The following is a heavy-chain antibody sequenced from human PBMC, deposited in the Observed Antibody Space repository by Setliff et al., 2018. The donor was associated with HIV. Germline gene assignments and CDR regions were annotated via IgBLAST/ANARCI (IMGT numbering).Heavy chain of an antibody. CDR2: IYHTGST. Sequence: PSETLSLTCTVSGGSINSTSYYWGWIRQPPGNGLEWIGSIYHTGSTYYKPSLKSRVTISVDTSKNQFSLRLSSVAAGDTAVYYCAKESAYYYASGGPYYFDYWGQGTLVTVSS. J-gene: IGHJ4*02. V-gene: IGHV4-39*02. D-gene: IGHD3-10*01. CDR1: GGSINSTSYY. CDR3: AKESAYYYASGGPYYFDY.